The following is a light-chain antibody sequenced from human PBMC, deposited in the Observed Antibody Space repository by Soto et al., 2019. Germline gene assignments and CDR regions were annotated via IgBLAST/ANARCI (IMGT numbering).Light chain of an antibody. J-gene: IGKJ1*01. V-gene: IGKV1-16*02. CDR1: HVISND. CDR2: GAS. Sequence: DIQMTQSPSSLSSAVGDRFTITCRASHVISNDLDWFQQKPGKAPKSLMYGASILHSGVPSKFSGSGSGIDFTLTISSLQPEDFATYYCLQYNSYPRTFAQGTKVDI. CDR3: LQYNSYPRT.